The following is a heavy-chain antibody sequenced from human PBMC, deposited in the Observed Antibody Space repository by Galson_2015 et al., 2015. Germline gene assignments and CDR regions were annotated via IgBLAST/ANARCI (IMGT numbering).Heavy chain of an antibody. CDR1: GYTFTSYA. CDR3: ARSYCSGGSCRNWFDP. J-gene: IGHJ5*02. D-gene: IGHD2-15*01. Sequence: SVKVSCKASGYTFTSYAMHWVRQAPGQRLEWMGWINAGNGNTNYSQKFQGRVTITRDTSESTAYMELSSLRSEDTAVYYCARSYCSGGSCRNWFDPWGQGTLVTVSS. CDR2: INAGNGNT. V-gene: IGHV1-3*01.